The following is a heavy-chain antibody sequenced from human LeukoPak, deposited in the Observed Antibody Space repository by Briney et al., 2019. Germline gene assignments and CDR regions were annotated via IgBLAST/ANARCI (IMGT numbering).Heavy chain of an antibody. Sequence: GGSLRLSCAASGFTFSSYAMSWVRQAPGKGLEWVSGISGSGGSTYYADSVKGRFTISRDNSKNTLNLQMNSLRAEDTAVYYRAKRDYSNYDLDYWGQGTQVTVSS. CDR2: ISGSGGST. V-gene: IGHV3-23*01. D-gene: IGHD4-11*01. J-gene: IGHJ4*02. CDR3: AKRDYSNYDLDY. CDR1: GFTFSSYA.